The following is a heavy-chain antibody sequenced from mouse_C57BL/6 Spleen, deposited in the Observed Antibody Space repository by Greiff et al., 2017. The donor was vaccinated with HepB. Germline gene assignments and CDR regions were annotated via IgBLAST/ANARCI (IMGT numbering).Heavy chain of an antibody. D-gene: IGHD2-4*01. V-gene: IGHV1-50*01. CDR1: GYTFTSYW. CDR2: IDPSDSYT. CDR3: ARWGDYGAY. Sequence: QVQLQQPGAELVKPGASVKLSCKASGYTFTSYWMQWVKQRPGQGLEWIGEIDPSDSYTNYNQKFKGKATLTVDTSSSTAHMQLSSLTSEDSAVYYCARWGDYGAYWGQGTLVTVSA. J-gene: IGHJ3*01.